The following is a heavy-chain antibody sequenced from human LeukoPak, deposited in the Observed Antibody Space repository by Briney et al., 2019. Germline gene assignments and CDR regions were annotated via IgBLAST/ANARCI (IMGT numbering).Heavy chain of an antibody. CDR1: GYTFTDYY. J-gene: IGHJ6*03. CDR3: ASSPPGRGVGGTWYMDV. CDR2: IIPVFDTP. Sequence: GASVKVSCKTSGYTFTDYYMHWVQQAPGQGLEWMGGIIPVFDTPNYAQKFQGRVTITADETTSTVYMELSSLRSEDRAVYYCASSPPGRGVGGTWYMDVWGKGTTVTVSS. V-gene: IGHV1-69*13. D-gene: IGHD1-26*01.